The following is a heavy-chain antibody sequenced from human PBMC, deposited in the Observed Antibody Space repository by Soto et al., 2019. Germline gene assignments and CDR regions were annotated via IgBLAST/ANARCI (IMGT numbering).Heavy chain of an antibody. CDR3: ARHGSVTSFTLDS. CDR1: GGSISRSPYY. CDR2: IYYSGST. J-gene: IGHJ4*02. Sequence: SVTLSLTCTVSGGSISRSPYYWGWVRQPPGKGLEWIGSIYYSGSTYYTPSLKNRVTISEDTSKNQFSLKLSSVTAADTAVYFCARHGSVTSFTLDSWGQEILVTVSS. D-gene: IGHD4-4*01. V-gene: IGHV4-39*01.